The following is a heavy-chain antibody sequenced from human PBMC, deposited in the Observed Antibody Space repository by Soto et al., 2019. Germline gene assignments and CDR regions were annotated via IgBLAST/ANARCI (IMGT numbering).Heavy chain of an antibody. CDR3: ARDFGTYYDFWSGYPYSMDV. V-gene: IGHV4-59*01. D-gene: IGHD3-3*01. CDR1: GGSISSYY. CDR2: IYYSGST. J-gene: IGHJ6*03. Sequence: PSETLSLTCTVSGGSISSYYWSWIRQPPGKGLEWIGYIYYSGSTNYNPSLKSRVIISVDTSKNQFSLKLSSVTAADTAVYYCARDFGTYYDFWSGYPYSMDVWGKGTTVTVSS.